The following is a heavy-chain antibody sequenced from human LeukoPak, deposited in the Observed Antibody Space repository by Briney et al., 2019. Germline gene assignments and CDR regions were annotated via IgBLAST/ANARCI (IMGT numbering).Heavy chain of an antibody. J-gene: IGHJ4*02. CDR3: VRHYDYGDYAPFDY. CDR2: LYYSGSS. D-gene: IGHD4-17*01. CDR1: GDSISSSNSY. V-gene: IGHV4-39*01. Sequence: SETLSLTCTVSGDSISSSNSYRGWIRQPPGKGLEWIGSLYYSGSSYYNPSLKSRVTISADTSKNQFSLRLTSVTAADTAVYYCVRHYDYGDYAPFDYWGQGTLVTVSS.